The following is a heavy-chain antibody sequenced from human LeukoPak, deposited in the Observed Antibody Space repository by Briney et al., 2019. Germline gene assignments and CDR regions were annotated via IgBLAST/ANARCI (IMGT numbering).Heavy chain of an antibody. Sequence: KPSETLSLTCAVYGGSFSDYYWTWIRQPPGKGLEWIGEINHSGSTNYKASLESRVTISQDTSKNQFSLKLNSVTAADTAVYYCARPRSQQLVQGDAFDIRGQGTMVTVSS. CDR1: GGSFSDYY. CDR3: ARPRSQQLVQGDAFDI. J-gene: IGHJ3*02. V-gene: IGHV4-34*01. CDR2: INHSGST. D-gene: IGHD6-13*01.